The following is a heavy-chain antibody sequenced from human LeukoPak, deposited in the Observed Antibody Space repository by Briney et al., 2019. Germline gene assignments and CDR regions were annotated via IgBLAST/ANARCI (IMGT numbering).Heavy chain of an antibody. V-gene: IGHV4-39*07. CDR1: GGSISSSSYY. CDR2: IYHSGRT. D-gene: IGHD5-24*01. J-gene: IGHJ4*02. Sequence: PSETLSLTCTVSGGSISSSSYYWGWIRQPPGKGLEWIGSIYHSGRTFYNPSLKSRVTISVDTSKNQFSLKLTSVTAADTAVYYCARLHLPATRFDYWGQGTLVTVSS. CDR3: ARLHLPATRFDY.